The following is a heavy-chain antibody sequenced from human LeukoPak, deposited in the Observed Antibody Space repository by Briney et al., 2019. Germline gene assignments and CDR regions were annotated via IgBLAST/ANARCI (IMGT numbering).Heavy chain of an antibody. D-gene: IGHD1-14*01. V-gene: IGHV3-23*01. J-gene: IGHJ4*02. CDR1: GFSFSIYS. CDR3: ARGVEPLAANTLAY. CDR2: IRAEGAPT. Sequence: GGSLRLSCRASGFSFSIYSMNWVRQAPGKGLEWVSVIRAEGAPTYYADSVKGRFTISRDNSKNTLYLEMNSLSPDDTVVYYCARGVEPLAANTLAYWGQGTLVTVSS.